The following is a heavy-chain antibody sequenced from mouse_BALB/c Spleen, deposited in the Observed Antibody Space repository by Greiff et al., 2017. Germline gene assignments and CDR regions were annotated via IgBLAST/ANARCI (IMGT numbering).Heavy chain of an antibody. Sequence: EVQLQESGPGLVKPSQSLSLTCSVTGYSITSGYYWNWIRQFPGNKLEWMGYISYDGSNNYNPSLKNRISITRDTSKNQFFLKLNSVTTEDTATYYCARGMITTGFAYWGQGTLVTVSA. CDR3: ARGMITTGFAY. CDR1: GYSITSGYY. V-gene: IGHV3-6*02. D-gene: IGHD2-4*01. J-gene: IGHJ3*01. CDR2: ISYDGSN.